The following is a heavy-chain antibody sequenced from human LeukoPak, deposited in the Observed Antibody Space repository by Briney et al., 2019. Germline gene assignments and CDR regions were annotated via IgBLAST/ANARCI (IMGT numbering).Heavy chain of an antibody. D-gene: IGHD6-19*01. CDR1: GGSISSYY. Sequence: SETLSLTCTVSGGSISSYYWSWIRQPPGKGLEWIGYIYYSGRTNYNPSLKSRVPISVDTSKNQFSLKLSSVTAADTAVYYCARTIAVAGDPTYYFDSWGQGTLVTVSS. CDR3: ARTIAVAGDPTYYFDS. V-gene: IGHV4-59*01. J-gene: IGHJ4*02. CDR2: IYYSGRT.